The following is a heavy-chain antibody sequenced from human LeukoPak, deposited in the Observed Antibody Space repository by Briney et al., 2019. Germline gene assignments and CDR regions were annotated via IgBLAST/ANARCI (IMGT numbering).Heavy chain of an antibody. CDR2: INPSSGGT. D-gene: IGHD2-15*01. J-gene: IGHJ4*02. CDR3: ARDGNRSGGSCSLDY. Sequence: GASVKVSCKASGYTFTGHYIHWVRQAPGQGLEWMGWINPSSGGTNYAQKFQGRVTMTRDTSINSAYMELRRLRSDDTAVYYCARDGNRSGGSCSLDYWGQGTLVTVSS. V-gene: IGHV1-2*02. CDR1: GYTFTGHY.